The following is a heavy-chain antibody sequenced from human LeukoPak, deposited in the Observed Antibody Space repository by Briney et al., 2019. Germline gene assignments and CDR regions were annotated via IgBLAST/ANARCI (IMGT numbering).Heavy chain of an antibody. D-gene: IGHD4-23*01. CDR1: GFTFDDYG. CDR2: INWNGGST. CDR3: ARNGGTLYTYYYYYYMDV. J-gene: IGHJ6*03. V-gene: IGHV3-20*04. Sequence: GGSLRLSCAASGFTFDDYGMSWVRQAPGKGLEWVSGINWNGGSTVYADSVKGRFTISRDNAKNSLYLQMNSLRAEDTALYYCARNGGTLYTYYYYYYMDVWGKGTTVTVSS.